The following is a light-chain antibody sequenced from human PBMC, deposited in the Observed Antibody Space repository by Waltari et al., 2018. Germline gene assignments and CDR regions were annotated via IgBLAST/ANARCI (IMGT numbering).Light chain of an antibody. CDR1: SRDVGGYNY. Sequence: QSALTQPASVSGSPGQSITIPCPGTSRDVGGYNYISWYQQHPGKAPKLMIYDVSNRPSGVSNRFSGSKSGNTASLTISGLQAEDEADYYCSSYTSTDVVFGGGTKLTVL. V-gene: IGLV2-14*01. CDR2: DVS. J-gene: IGLJ2*01. CDR3: SSYTSTDVV.